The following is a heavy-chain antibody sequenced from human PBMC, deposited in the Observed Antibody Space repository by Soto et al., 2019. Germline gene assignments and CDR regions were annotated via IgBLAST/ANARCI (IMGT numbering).Heavy chain of an antibody. J-gene: IGHJ3*02. CDR2: ISAYNGNT. CDR3: ARAGYCSSTSCYSADAFDI. D-gene: IGHD2-2*01. CDR1: DYTFTSYG. Sequence: ASVKVSCKASDYTFTSYGISWVRQAPGQGLEWMGWISAYNGNTNYAQKLQGRVTMTTDTSTSTAYMELRSLRSDDTAVYYCARAGYCSSTSCYSADAFDIWGQGTMVTVSS. V-gene: IGHV1-18*04.